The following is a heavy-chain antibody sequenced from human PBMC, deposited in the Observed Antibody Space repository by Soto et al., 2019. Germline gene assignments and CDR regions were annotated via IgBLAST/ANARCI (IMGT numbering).Heavy chain of an antibody. CDR2: ISSSSSTI. CDR1: GLTFSSSS. Sequence: PRGSLRLSCAASGLTFSSSSMNWVRHAPGKGMEWVSYISSSSSTIYYADSVKGRFTISRDNANHSLYLQMSSLRAEHTAVYYCARTDIVVLPAVPRNYGMYVWGRGTTVTVAS. J-gene: IGHJ6*02. D-gene: IGHD2-2*01. V-gene: IGHV3-48*04. CDR3: ARTDIVVLPAVPRNYGMYV.